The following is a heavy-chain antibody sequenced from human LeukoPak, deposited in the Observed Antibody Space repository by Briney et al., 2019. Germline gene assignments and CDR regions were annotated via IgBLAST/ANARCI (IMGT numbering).Heavy chain of an antibody. Sequence: PKASVKVSCKASGYTFTGYYMHWVRQAPGQGLEWMGWINPNSGGTNYAQKFQGRVTMTRDTSIGTAYMELSRLRSDDTAVYYCARVWANGSGSYTLYYFDYWGQGTLVTVSS. V-gene: IGHV1-2*02. CDR3: ARVWANGSGSYTLYYFDY. J-gene: IGHJ4*02. CDR2: INPNSGGT. CDR1: GYTFTGYY. D-gene: IGHD3-10*01.